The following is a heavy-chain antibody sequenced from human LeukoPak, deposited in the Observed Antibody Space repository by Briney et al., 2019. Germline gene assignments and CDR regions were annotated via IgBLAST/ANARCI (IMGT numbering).Heavy chain of an antibody. CDR2: INHSGST. Sequence: PSETLSLTCGVYGGSFSGYYRSWIRQPPGKGLEWIGEINHSGSTNYNPSLKSRDTISVDTSKKQFSLKLSSVTAADTAVYYCARGGSGSPGAYFDYWGQGTLVTVSS. CDR1: GGSFSGYY. V-gene: IGHV4-34*01. D-gene: IGHD3-10*01. J-gene: IGHJ4*02. CDR3: ARGGSGSPGAYFDY.